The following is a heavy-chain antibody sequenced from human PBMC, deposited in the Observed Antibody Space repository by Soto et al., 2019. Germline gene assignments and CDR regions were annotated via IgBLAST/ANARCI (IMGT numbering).Heavy chain of an antibody. CDR1: GFTFSSYG. D-gene: IGHD2-15*01. CDR3: ARATDIVVVVAATEAGMDV. J-gene: IGHJ6*02. V-gene: IGHV3-33*01. Sequence: PGGSLRLSCAASGFTFSSYGMHWVRQAPGKGLEWVAVIWYDGSNKYYADSVKGRFTISRDNSKNTLYLQMNSLRAEDTAVYYCARATDIVVVVAATEAGMDVWGQGTTVTVSS. CDR2: IWYDGSNK.